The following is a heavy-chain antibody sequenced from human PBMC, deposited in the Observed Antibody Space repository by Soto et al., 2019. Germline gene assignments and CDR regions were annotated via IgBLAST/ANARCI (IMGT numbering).Heavy chain of an antibody. Sequence: QVQLRQSGPGLVKTSGTLSLTCGVSGGSISSTNWWTWVRQPPGKSLEWIGEIYHNGSPTYSPSLRGRATISVDKSNNQFSLRLRSVTASDTAVYYCATLPPRIVGNLLPIPTGGQGILVTVSS. CDR3: ATLPPRIVGNLLPIPT. J-gene: IGHJ4*02. CDR1: GGSISSTNW. CDR2: IYHNGSP. D-gene: IGHD2-21*01. V-gene: IGHV4-4*02.